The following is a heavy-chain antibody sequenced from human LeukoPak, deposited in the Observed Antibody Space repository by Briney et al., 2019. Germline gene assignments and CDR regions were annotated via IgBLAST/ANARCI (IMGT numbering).Heavy chain of an antibody. CDR2: FDPEDGET. V-gene: IGHV1-24*01. J-gene: IGHJ5*02. Sequence: GSVKVSCKVSGYTLTELSMHWVRQAPGKGLEWMGGFDPEDGETIYAQKFQGRVTMTEDTSTDTAYMALSSLRSEDTAVYYCATGPITMVRGGSWFDPWGQGTLVTVSS. CDR1: GYTLTELS. D-gene: IGHD3-10*01. CDR3: ATGPITMVRGGSWFDP.